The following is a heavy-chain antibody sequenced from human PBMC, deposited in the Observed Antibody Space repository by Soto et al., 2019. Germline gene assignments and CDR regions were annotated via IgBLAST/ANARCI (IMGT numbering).Heavy chain of an antibody. Sequence: ASVKVSCKASGYTFTSYGISWVRQAPGQGLEWMGWISAYNGNTNYAQKLQGRVTMTTDTSTSTAYMELRSLRSDDTAVYYCARGKITMVRMGAFDYWGQGTLVTVSS. CDR2: ISAYNGNT. CDR1: GYTFTSYG. CDR3: ARGKITMVRMGAFDY. D-gene: IGHD3-10*01. V-gene: IGHV1-18*01. J-gene: IGHJ4*02.